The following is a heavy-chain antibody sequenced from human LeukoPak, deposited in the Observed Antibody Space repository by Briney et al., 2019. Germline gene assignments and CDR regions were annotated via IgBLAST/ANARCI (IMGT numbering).Heavy chain of an antibody. J-gene: IGHJ4*02. CDR3: VKDFGDAYNYFDF. Sequence: GGSLRLSCAASGFTFSSYAMHWVRQAPGKGLEYVSVISSNGGSTYYADPVKGRFTISRDNSKNTLYLQMISLRDEDAAVYYCVKDFGDAYNYFDFWGQGTPVTVSS. CDR2: ISSNGGST. CDR1: GFTFSSYA. V-gene: IGHV3-64D*09. D-gene: IGHD5-24*01.